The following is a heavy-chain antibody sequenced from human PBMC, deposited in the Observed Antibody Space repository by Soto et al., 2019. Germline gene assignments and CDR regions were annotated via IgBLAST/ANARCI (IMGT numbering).Heavy chain of an antibody. D-gene: IGHD3-22*01. J-gene: IGHJ5*02. CDR2: ISAYNGNT. V-gene: IGHV1-18*01. CDR3: ASVVDYYDSSGNWFDP. CDR1: GYTFTSYG. Sequence: QVQLVQSGAEVKKPGASVKVSCKASGYTFTSYGISWVRQAPGQGLEWMGWISAYNGNTNYAQKLQGRVTMTTDTSTSTAYMELRSLRSYDTAVYYCASVVDYYDSSGNWFDPWGQGTLVTVSS.